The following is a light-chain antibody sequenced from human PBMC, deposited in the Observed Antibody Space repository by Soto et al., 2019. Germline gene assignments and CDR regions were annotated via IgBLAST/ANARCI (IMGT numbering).Light chain of an antibody. J-gene: IGKJ4*01. V-gene: IGKV3-11*01. CDR3: QQRSIWPHT. CDR2: DTS. CDR1: QSVSRH. Sequence: EIVLTQSPGTLSLSPGEGATLSCRASQSVSRHLDWFQQKPGQPPRLLIYDTSNRATGIPARFSASGSGTDFTLTISSLEPEDFAVYYCQQRSIWPHTFGGGTKVEI.